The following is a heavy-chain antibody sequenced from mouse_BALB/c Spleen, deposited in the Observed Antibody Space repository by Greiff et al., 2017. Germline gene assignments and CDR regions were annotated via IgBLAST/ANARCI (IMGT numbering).Heavy chain of an antibody. CDR3: ARAYYGNYDYAMDY. CDR2: IYPGDGDT. J-gene: IGHJ4*01. D-gene: IGHD2-10*01. V-gene: IGHV1-87*01. Sequence: QVQLQQSGAELARPGASVKLSCKASGYTFTSYWMQWVKQRPGQGLGWIGAIYPGDGDTRYTQKFKGKATLTADKSSSTAYMQLSSLASEDSAVYYCARAYYGNYDYAMDYWGQGTSVTVSS. CDR1: GYTFTSYW.